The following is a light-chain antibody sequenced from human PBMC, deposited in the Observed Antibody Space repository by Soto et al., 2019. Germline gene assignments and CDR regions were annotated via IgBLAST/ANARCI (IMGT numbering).Light chain of an antibody. CDR2: GAS. V-gene: IGKV3-20*01. CDR3: QQYDNPGWT. CDR1: QTVSNIY. J-gene: IGKJ1*01. Sequence: EIVLTQSPGTLSLSPEETATVSCRASQTVSNIYLAWYQQKPGQAPRLLIQGASSRASGIPDRFSGSGSGTDFTLTISRLGPEDFAVYYCQQYDNPGWTFGQGTKVDIK.